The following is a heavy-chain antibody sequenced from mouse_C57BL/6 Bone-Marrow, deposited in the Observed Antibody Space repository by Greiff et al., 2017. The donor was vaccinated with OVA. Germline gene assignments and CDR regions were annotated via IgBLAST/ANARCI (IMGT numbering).Heavy chain of an antibody. D-gene: IGHD1-1*01. CDR3: ARGDYYGSRGYFDY. Sequence: VKLSCKASGYTFTSYGISWVKQRTGQGLEWIGEIYPRSGNTYYNEKFKGKATLTADKSSSTAYMELRSLTSEDSAVYFCARGDYYGSRGYFDYWGQGTTLTVSS. J-gene: IGHJ2*01. CDR2: IYPRSGNT. CDR1: GYTFTSYG. V-gene: IGHV1-81*01.